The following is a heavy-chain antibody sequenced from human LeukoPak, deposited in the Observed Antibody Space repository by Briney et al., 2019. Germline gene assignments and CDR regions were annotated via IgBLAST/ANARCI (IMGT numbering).Heavy chain of an antibody. Sequence: GGSLRLSCAASGFTFSSYGMSWVRQAPGKGLEWVSAISGSGGSTYYADSVKGRFTISRDNSKDTVSLRMSGLTSEDTGVYYCAKHGSPKNYYYDYYMDVWGKGTTVTVSS. D-gene: IGHD1-26*01. CDR3: AKHGSPKNYYYDYYMDV. CDR1: GFTFSSYG. CDR2: ISGSGGST. V-gene: IGHV3-23*01. J-gene: IGHJ6*03.